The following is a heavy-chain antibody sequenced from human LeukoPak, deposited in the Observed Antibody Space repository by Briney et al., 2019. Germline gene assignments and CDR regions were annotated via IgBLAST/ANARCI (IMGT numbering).Heavy chain of an antibody. V-gene: IGHV4-61*01. CDR1: GVSASSGSYY. J-gene: IGHJ4*02. Sequence: SETLSLTCTVSGVSASSGSYYWGWIRQPPGKGLEWIGYIYYSGSTNYNPSLKSQVTISVDTSKNQFSLKLSSVTAADTAVYYCATEYGSGSYWKIDYWGQGTLVTVSS. CDR2: IYYSGST. CDR3: ATEYGSGSYWKIDY. D-gene: IGHD3-10*01.